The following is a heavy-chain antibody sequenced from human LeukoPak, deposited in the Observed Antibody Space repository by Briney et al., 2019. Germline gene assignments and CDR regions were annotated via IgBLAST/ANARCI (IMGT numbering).Heavy chain of an antibody. CDR3: ARAEDWNYRY. CDR2: IYSGGST. CDR1: GFTFSSDG. J-gene: IGHJ4*02. Sequence: GGSLRLSCAASGFTFSSDGMSWVRQAAGKGLEWVSVIYSGGSTYYADSVKGRFIISRDISKNTLSLQMNSLRAEDTALYYCARAEDWNYRYWGQGTLVTVSS. V-gene: IGHV3-66*01. D-gene: IGHD1-7*01.